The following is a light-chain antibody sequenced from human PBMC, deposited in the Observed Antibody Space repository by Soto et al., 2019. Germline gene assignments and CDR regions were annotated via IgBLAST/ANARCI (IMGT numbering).Light chain of an antibody. CDR1: QSGSSP. CDR3: QQRSSWPET. J-gene: IGKJ2*01. CDR2: DAS. V-gene: IGKV3-11*01. Sequence: ELVLTQSPATLSLYPGERATLSCRASQSGSSPLAWYQRRPGQAPRLIIYDASNRATGLPAKFSGGGSGTDFTLTISSLEPEDSAVYYCQQRSSWPETFGQGTKLAIK.